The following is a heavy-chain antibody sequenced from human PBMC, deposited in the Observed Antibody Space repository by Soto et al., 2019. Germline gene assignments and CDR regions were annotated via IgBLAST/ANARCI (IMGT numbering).Heavy chain of an antibody. V-gene: IGHV3-30*18. CDR2: ISYDGSNK. D-gene: IGHD3-16*02. CDR3: AKEDDDYIWGSYRNPDY. Sequence: GGSLRLSCAASGFTFSSYGMHWVRQAPGKGLEWVAVISYDGSNKYYADSVKGRFTISRDNSKNTLYLQMNSLRAEDTAVYYCAKEDDDYIWGSYRNPDYWGQGTLVTVSS. CDR1: GFTFSSYG. J-gene: IGHJ4*02.